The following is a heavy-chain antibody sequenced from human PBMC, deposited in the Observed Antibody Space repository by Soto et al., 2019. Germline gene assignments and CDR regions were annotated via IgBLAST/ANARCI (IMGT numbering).Heavy chain of an antibody. Sequence: QVQLVESGGGVVQPGRSLRLSCAASGFMFSRYAMHWVRHAPGKGLEWVAVKTYDGSNKYYADSVKGRFTISRDNSKNTLYLQMNSLRAEDTAVYYCARAGGLLVDYWGQGTLVTVSS. D-gene: IGHD1-26*01. CDR2: KTYDGSNK. CDR3: ARAGGLLVDY. CDR1: GFMFSRYA. J-gene: IGHJ4*02. V-gene: IGHV3-30-3*01.